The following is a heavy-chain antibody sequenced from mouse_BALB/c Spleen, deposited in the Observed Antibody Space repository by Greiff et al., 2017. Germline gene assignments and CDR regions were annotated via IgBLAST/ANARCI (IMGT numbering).Heavy chain of an antibody. V-gene: IGHV1-69*01. Sequence: VQLQQPGAELVMPGASVKMSCKASGYTFTDYWMHWVKQRPGQGLEWIGAIDTSDSYTSYNQKFKGKATLTVDESSSTAYMQLSSLTSEDSAVYYCARRYYGYGYFDVWGAGTTVTVSS. D-gene: IGHD1-1*01. CDR3: ARRYYGYGYFDV. CDR1: GYTFTDYW. CDR2: IDTSDSYT. J-gene: IGHJ1*01.